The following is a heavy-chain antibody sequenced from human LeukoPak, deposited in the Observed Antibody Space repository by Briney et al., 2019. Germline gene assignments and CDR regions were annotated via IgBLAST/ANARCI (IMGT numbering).Heavy chain of an antibody. Sequence: GGSLRLSCAASGFTVSSNYMSWVRQAPGKGLEWVSVIYSGGSTYYADSVKGRFTISRDNSKNTLYLQMNSLRAEDTAVYYCARDSMVRGVRGVYFDYWGQGTLVTVSS. CDR2: IYSGGST. CDR3: ARDSMVRGVRGVYFDY. V-gene: IGHV3-53*01. D-gene: IGHD3-10*01. J-gene: IGHJ4*02. CDR1: GFTVSSNY.